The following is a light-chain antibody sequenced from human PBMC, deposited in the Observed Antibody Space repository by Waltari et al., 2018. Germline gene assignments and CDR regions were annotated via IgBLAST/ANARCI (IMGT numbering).Light chain of an antibody. Sequence: SYVLTQPPSVSVAPGKTARITWGGNNIGSKSVHWYQQKPGKAPVLVSYYARDRPSVIPERFPGSNSGNTAPLTISRVEAGDEADYYCQVWDSSSDHPVVFGGGTKLTVL. V-gene: IGLV3-21*04. J-gene: IGLJ2*01. CDR1: NIGSKS. CDR2: YAR. CDR3: QVWDSSSDHPVV.